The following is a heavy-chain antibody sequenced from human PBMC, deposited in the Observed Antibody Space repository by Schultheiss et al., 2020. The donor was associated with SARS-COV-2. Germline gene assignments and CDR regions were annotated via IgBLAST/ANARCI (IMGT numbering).Heavy chain of an antibody. J-gene: IGHJ2*01. V-gene: IGHV3-23*01. CDR3: AREPYSTGWYFDL. Sequence: GGSLRLSCAASGFTFSSYGMHWVRQAPGKGLEWVSAISGSGGSTYYADSVKGRFTISRDNSKNTLYLQMNSLRAEDTAVYYCAREPYSTGWYFDLWGRGTLVTVSS. D-gene: IGHD2-21*01. CDR1: GFTFSSYG. CDR2: ISGSGGST.